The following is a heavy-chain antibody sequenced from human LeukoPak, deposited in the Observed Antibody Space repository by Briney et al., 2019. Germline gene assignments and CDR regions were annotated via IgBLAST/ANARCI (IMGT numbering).Heavy chain of an antibody. CDR3: ASPSEVGAIDY. Sequence: GGSLRLSCAASGFTFSDYYMSWIRQAPGKGLEWVPYISSSGSTIYYADSVKGRFTISRDNAKNSLYLQMNSLRAEDTAVYYCASPSEVGAIDYWGQGTLVTVSS. D-gene: IGHD1-26*01. CDR2: ISSSGSTI. J-gene: IGHJ4*02. V-gene: IGHV3-11*01. CDR1: GFTFSDYY.